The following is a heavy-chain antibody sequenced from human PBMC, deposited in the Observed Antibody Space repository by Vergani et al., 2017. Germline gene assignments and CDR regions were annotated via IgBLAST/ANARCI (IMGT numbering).Heavy chain of an antibody. CDR1: GGTFSSYA. V-gene: IGHV1-69*14. CDR3: ARDRGAVSPHSDAFDI. CDR2: IIPIFGTA. J-gene: IGHJ3*02. D-gene: IGHD1-26*01. Sequence: QVQLVQSGAEVKKPGSSVKVSCKASGGTFSSYAISWVRQAPGQGLEWMGRIIPIFGTANYAQKFQGRVTITADKSTSTAYMVLSSLRSEDTAVYYCARDRGAVSPHSDAFDIWGQGTMVTVSS.